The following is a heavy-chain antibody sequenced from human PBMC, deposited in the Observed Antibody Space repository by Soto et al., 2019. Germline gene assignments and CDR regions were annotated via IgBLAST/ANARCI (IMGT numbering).Heavy chain of an antibody. J-gene: IGHJ4*02. V-gene: IGHV3-23*01. D-gene: IGHD2-15*01. CDR1: GFTFSSYA. CDR3: AKDRCSGGSCYEFEY. CDR2: ISGSGGST. Sequence: GGSLRLSCAASGFTFSSYAMSWVRQAPGKGLEWVSAISGSGGSTYYADSVKGRFTISRDNSKNTLYLQMNSLRAEDTAVYYCAKDRCSGGSCYEFEYWGQGTLVTLSS.